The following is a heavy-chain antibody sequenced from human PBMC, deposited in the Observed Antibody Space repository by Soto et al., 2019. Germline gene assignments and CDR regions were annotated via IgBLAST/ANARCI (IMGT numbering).Heavy chain of an antibody. CDR2: MNPNSGNT. D-gene: IGHD2-21*01. Sequence: QVQLVQSGAEVKKPGASVKVSCKASGYTFTSYDINWVRQATGQGLEWMGWMNPNSGNTGYAQKVHGRVTMTRNTSVTTAYMELSSLRSEDTAVYYCARGSHMVQKHGMDVWGQGTTVTVSS. CDR1: GYTFTSYD. CDR3: ARGSHMVQKHGMDV. V-gene: IGHV1-8*01. J-gene: IGHJ6*02.